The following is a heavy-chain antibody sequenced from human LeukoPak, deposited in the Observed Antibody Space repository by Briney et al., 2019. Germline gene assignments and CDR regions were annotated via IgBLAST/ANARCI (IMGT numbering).Heavy chain of an antibody. Sequence: GGSLRLSCAASGFTFSTSWMNWIRQAPGKGPEWVANLNHDGSEKYYVDSVKGRFIISRDNAKNSLSLQMNSLRAEDTAVYYCAREPNYYGSGNDYWGQGTLVTVSS. D-gene: IGHD3-10*01. CDR2: LNHDGSEK. J-gene: IGHJ4*02. CDR3: AREPNYYGSGNDY. CDR1: GFTFSTSW. V-gene: IGHV3-7*01.